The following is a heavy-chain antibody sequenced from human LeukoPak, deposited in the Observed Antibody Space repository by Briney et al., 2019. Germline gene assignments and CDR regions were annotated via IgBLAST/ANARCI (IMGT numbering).Heavy chain of an antibody. CDR3: AKDYYGYAFDH. Sequence: SGGSLRLSCAASGFTFDDYAMHWVRQAPGKGLEWVSGISWNSGSIGYADSVKGRFTISRDNAKNSLYLQMNSLRAEDTAVYYCAKDYYGYAFDHWGPGTLVTVSS. D-gene: IGHD3-10*01. CDR2: ISWNSGSI. CDR1: GFTFDDYA. J-gene: IGHJ4*02. V-gene: IGHV3-9*01.